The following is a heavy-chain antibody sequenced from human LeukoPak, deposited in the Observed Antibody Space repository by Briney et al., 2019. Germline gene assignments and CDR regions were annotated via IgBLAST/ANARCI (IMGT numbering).Heavy chain of an antibody. CDR1: GTSITTYF. CDR2: FYSSGST. D-gene: IGHD3-22*01. J-gene: IGHJ6*02. CDR3: VRDRVDSSGYYYYYGLDV. Sequence: SETLSLTCTVSGTSITTYFWSWVRQPAGKGLEGIGRFYSSGSTSYNPSLKSRLTMSVDTSKNEFSLKLRSVTAADTAVYYCVRDRVDSSGYYYYYGLDVWGQGTTVTVSS. V-gene: IGHV4-4*07.